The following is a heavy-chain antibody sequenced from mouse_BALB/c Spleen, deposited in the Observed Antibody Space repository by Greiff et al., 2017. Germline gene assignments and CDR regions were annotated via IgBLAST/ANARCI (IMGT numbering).Heavy chain of an antibody. V-gene: IGHV3-2*02. Sequence: EVKLVESGPGLVKPSQSLSLTCTVTGYSITSDYAWNWIRQFPGNKLEWMGYISYSGSTSYNPSLKSRISITRDTSKNQFFLQLNSVTTEDTATCYCARSGYGWFAYWGQGTLVTVSA. CDR3: ARSGYGWFAY. CDR1: GYSITSDYA. CDR2: ISYSGST. D-gene: IGHD3-1*01. J-gene: IGHJ3*01.